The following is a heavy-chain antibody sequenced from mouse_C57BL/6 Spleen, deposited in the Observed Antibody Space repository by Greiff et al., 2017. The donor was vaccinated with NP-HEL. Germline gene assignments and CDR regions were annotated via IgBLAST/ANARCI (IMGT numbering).Heavy chain of an antibody. D-gene: IGHD2-4*01. J-gene: IGHJ3*01. CDR1: GYSITSGYY. V-gene: IGHV3-6*01. Sequence: EVQLVESGPGLVKPSQSLSLTCSVTGYSITSGYYWNWIRQFPGNKLEWMGYISYDGRNKYNPSLKNRISITRDTAKNQFFLKLNSVTTEDTATYYCARDGYYDYDEFAYWGQGTLVTVSA. CDR2: ISYDGRN. CDR3: ARDGYYDYDEFAY.